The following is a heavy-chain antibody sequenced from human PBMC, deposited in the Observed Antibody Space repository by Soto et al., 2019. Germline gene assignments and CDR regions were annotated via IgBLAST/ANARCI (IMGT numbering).Heavy chain of an antibody. Sequence: PSETLSLTCTVSGGSISGYYWSWIRQPPGKGLEWIGYIDSYGSTNYNPSLKSRVTISVDTSKNQFSLALTSVAAADMAMYYCARGSTTEKVDSWGQGILVTVSS. CDR1: GGSISGYY. J-gene: IGHJ4*02. CDR2: IDSYGST. CDR3: ARGSTTEKVDS. V-gene: IGHV4-59*08.